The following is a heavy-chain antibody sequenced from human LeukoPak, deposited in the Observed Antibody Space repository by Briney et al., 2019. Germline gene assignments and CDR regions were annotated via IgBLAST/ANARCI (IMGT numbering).Heavy chain of an antibody. Sequence: ASVKVSCKASGYTFTRYAINWVRQAPGQGLEWMGWISAYNGYTNYTQRLQGRVTMTTETSTSTAYMELRSLRSDDTAVYYCARSDISIVRGAMVWGQGTLVIVSS. J-gene: IGHJ4*02. CDR2: ISAYNGYT. D-gene: IGHD3-10*01. CDR3: ARSDISIVRGAMV. CDR1: GYTFTRYA. V-gene: IGHV1-18*01.